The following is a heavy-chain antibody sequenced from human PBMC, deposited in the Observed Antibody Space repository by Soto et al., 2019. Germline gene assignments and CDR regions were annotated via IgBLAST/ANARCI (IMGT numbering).Heavy chain of an antibody. CDR2: ISGYNGNT. Sequence: SVKVSCKASGGTFSSYAITWVRQAPGQGLEWMGWISGYNGNTNYAQNLQGRVTMTTDTSTSTAYMELRSLRSDDTAVYYCARDPTRRYSNGQGIDYWGQGTLVTVTS. CDR3: ARDPTRRYSNGQGIDY. CDR1: GGTFSSYA. J-gene: IGHJ4*02. V-gene: IGHV1-18*01. D-gene: IGHD5-18*01.